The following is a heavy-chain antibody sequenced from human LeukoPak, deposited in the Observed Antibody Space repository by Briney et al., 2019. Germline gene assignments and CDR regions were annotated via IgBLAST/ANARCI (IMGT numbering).Heavy chain of an antibody. CDR2: IYYSGST. CDR1: GGSISSGGYY. Sequence: SQTLSLTCTVSGGSISSGGYYWSCIRQHPGKGLEWIGYIYYSGSTYYNPSLKSRVTISVDTSKNQFSLKLSSVTAVDTAVYYCARGRRDYVWGSYRWDAFDIWGQGTMVTVSS. J-gene: IGHJ3*02. V-gene: IGHV4-31*03. CDR3: ARGRRDYVWGSYRWDAFDI. D-gene: IGHD3-16*02.